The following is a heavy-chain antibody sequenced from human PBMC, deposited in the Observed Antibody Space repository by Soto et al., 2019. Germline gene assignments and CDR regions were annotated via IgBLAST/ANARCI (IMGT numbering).Heavy chain of an antibody. V-gene: IGHV4-4*02. CDR1: GDSISRSVW. J-gene: IGHJ4*02. D-gene: IGHD7-27*01. CDR2: VFHNGDT. CDR3: ARKAWVRFDY. Sequence: SETLSLTCAVSGDSISRSVWWTWVRQPPGKGLEWIGEVFHNGDTNYSPSLKSRVTMSVDKSTNDFSLKVTSVTAADTAIYYCARKAWVRFDYWGQGALVTVSS.